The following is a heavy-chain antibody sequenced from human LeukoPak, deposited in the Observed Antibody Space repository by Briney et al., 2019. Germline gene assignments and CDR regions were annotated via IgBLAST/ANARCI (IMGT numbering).Heavy chain of an antibody. D-gene: IGHD3-3*01. CDR3: AGNYDSWTGLNY. CDR1: GFTFSGSA. Sequence: GGSLKLSCAASGFTFSGSAMHWVRQASGKGLEWVGHIGNKVSNYATEYAASLRGRFTISRDDSKDTAYLQVNSLKTEDTSVYYCAGNYDSWTGLNYWGQGTLLTVSS. J-gene: IGHJ4*02. V-gene: IGHV3-73*01. CDR2: IGNKVSNYAT.